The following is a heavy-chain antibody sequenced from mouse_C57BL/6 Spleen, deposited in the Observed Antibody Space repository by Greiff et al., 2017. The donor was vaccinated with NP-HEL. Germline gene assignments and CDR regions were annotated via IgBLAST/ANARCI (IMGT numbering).Heavy chain of an antibody. CDR1: GYAFSSSW. V-gene: IGHV1-82*01. Sequence: QVQLQQSGPELVKPGASVKISCKASGYAFSSSWMNWVKQRPGKGLEWIGRIYPGDGDTNYNGKFKGKATLTADKSSSTAYMQLSSLTSEDSAVYCCARDYGSSQYFDVWGTGTTVTVSS. J-gene: IGHJ1*03. CDR2: IYPGDGDT. CDR3: ARDYGSSQYFDV. D-gene: IGHD1-1*01.